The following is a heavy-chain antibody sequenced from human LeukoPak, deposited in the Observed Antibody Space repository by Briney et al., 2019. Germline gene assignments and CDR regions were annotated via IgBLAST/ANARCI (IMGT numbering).Heavy chain of an antibody. Sequence: GGSLRLSCVASGFTFSESWMTWVRQAPGWGLEWVASIKYDEREEYYADAVNGRFSMSRDNGNNSLYLQMNRLRGEDTAIYFCAKGHTNLDPAGDQGALAIVSS. CDR1: GFTFSESW. V-gene: IGHV3-7*01. CDR2: IKYDEREE. D-gene: IGHD1-1*01. CDR3: AKGHTNLDPA. J-gene: IGHJ4*02.